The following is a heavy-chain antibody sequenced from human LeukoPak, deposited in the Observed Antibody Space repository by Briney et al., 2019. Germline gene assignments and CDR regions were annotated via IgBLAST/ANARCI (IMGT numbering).Heavy chain of an antibody. V-gene: IGHV3-48*03. CDR1: GFSFRSYE. J-gene: IGHJ5*02. CDR3: ARPLKYYYGSETYFWFDP. Sequence: GGSLRLSCAASGFSFRSYEMNWVRQAPGKGLEWVSFISSSGDTIYYADSVKGRFTISRDNAKNSLYLQMNSLRAEDAAVYYCARPLKYYYGSETYFWFDPWGQGTLVTVSS. CDR2: ISSSGDTI. D-gene: IGHD3-10*01.